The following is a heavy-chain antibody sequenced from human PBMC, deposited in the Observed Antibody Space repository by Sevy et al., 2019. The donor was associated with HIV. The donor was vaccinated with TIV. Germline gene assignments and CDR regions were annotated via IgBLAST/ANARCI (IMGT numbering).Heavy chain of an antibody. J-gene: IGHJ6*02. CDR3: ARVGYCRGGTCFSGFYYAMDV. CDR2: VYSGGAT. D-gene: IGHD2-15*01. CDR1: GFTLTNEF. V-gene: IGHV3-53*01. Sequence: HGGSLRLSCAVSGFTLTNEFFSWVRQAPGKGLEWVAVVYSGGATYYADSVKGRFTISRDKSKNTLYLQMKSLRAGDTAVYYCARVGYCRGGTCFSGFYYAMDVWGQGTTVTVSS.